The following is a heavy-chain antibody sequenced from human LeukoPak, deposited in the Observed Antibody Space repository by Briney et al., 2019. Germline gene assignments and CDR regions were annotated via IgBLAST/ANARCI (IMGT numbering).Heavy chain of an antibody. CDR3: ARDQYDTWSRRGNFDY. CDR1: GFRFSLYS. V-gene: IGHV3-48*04. J-gene: IGHJ4*02. Sequence: GESLRLSCVASGFRFSLYSMKWVRQAPGKGLEWVSYISDTSAMYYADSVKGRFTISRDNTKNSLYLQMNSLRAEDTAVFYCARDQYDTWSRRGNFDYWGQGTLVIVSS. D-gene: IGHD3-3*01. CDR2: ISDTSAM.